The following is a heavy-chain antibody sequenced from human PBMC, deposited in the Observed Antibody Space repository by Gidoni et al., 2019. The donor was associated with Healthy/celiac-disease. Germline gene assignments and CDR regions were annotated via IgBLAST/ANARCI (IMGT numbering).Heavy chain of an antibody. CDR3: ARNRNYYDSSGYLPDY. Sequence: QLQLQESGPGLVKPSETLSLTCTVSGGSISRSSYYWGWIRQPPGKGLEWIGSIYYSGSTYYNPSLKSRVTISVDTSKNQFSLKLSSVTAADTAVYYCARNRNYYDSSGYLPDYWGQGTLVTVSS. J-gene: IGHJ4*02. CDR1: GGSISRSSYY. D-gene: IGHD3-22*01. V-gene: IGHV4-39*07. CDR2: IYYSGST.